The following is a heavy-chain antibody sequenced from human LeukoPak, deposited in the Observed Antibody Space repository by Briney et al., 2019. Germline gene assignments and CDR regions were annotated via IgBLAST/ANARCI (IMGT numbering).Heavy chain of an antibody. Sequence: PSETLSLTCAVYGGSFSGYYWSWIRQPPGKGLEWIGEINHSGSTNYNPSLKSRVTISVDTSKNQFPLKLSSVTAADTAVYYCASSRGFWSGLHDYWGQGTLVTVSS. CDR2: INHSGST. CDR1: GGSFSGYY. V-gene: IGHV4-34*01. D-gene: IGHD3-3*01. CDR3: ASSRGFWSGLHDY. J-gene: IGHJ4*02.